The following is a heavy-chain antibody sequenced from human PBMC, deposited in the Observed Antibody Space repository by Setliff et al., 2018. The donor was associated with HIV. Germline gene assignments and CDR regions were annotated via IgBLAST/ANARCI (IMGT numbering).Heavy chain of an antibody. CDR1: GGSFRHYY. CDR2: IYPTGIT. CDR3: ARLVSEMATLDWYFDV. V-gene: IGHV4-4*09. J-gene: IGHJ2*01. Sequence: SETLSLTCTVSGGSFRHYYRSWIRQPPGKGLEWIGHIYPTGITNYNPSLKSRLTISIDTFRKQFALSLRSVTAADTAIYYCARLVSEMATLDWYFDVWGRGTLVTVSS.